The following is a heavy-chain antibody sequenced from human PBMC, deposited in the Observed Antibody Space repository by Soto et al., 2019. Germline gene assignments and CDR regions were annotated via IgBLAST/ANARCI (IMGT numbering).Heavy chain of an antibody. CDR3: ARGRAYYDFWSRYYRDYYGMDV. CDR2: MNPNSGNT. J-gene: IGHJ6*02. CDR1: GYTFTSYD. Sequence: ASVKVSCKASGYTFTSYDINWVRQATGQGLEWMGWMNPNSGNTGYAQKFQGRVTMTRNTSISTAYMELSSLRSEDTAVYYCARGRAYYDFWSRYYRDYYGMDVWGQGTTVTVSS. V-gene: IGHV1-8*01. D-gene: IGHD3-3*01.